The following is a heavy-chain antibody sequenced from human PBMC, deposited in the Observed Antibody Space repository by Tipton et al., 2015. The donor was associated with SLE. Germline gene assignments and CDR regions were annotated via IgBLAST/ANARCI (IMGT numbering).Heavy chain of an antibody. CDR1: GGSISSYY. CDR2: IYYSGST. J-gene: IGHJ5*02. CDR3: ANQDYETAT. D-gene: IGHD3-16*01. Sequence: TLSLTCTVSGGSISSYYWSWIRQPPGKGLEWIGYIYYSGSTNYNPSLKSRVTISVDTSKNQFSLKLSSVTAADTAVYYCANQDYETATWGQGTLVTVSS. V-gene: IGHV4-59*01.